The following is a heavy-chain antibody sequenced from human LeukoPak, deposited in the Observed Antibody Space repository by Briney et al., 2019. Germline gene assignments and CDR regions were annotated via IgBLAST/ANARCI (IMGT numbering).Heavy chain of an antibody. V-gene: IGHV4-39*01. D-gene: IGHD5-18*01. CDR2: IYYSGST. Sequence: PSETLSLTCTVSGDSISSRSYYWGWIRQPPGKGLEWNGSIYYSGSTYYHPSLKSRVTISVNTSKNQFSLRLSSLTAADTAVYYCARHRTYSHLDAFDMWGQGTMVTVSS. J-gene: IGHJ3*02. CDR1: GDSISSRSYY. CDR3: ARHRTYSHLDAFDM.